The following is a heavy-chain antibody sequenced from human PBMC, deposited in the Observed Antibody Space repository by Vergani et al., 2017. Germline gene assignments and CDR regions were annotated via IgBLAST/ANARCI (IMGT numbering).Heavy chain of an antibody. V-gene: IGHV3-23*01. CDR3: TTGPGTFDY. D-gene: IGHD1-26*01. Sequence: VQLQESGPGLVKPSETLSLTCTVSGGSISSYYWSWIRQPPGKGLEWVSAISGSGGSTYYADSVKGRFTISRDNSKNTLYLQMNSLRAEDTAVYYCTTGPGTFDYWGQGTLVTVSS. CDR1: GGSISSYY. CDR2: ISGSGGST. J-gene: IGHJ4*02.